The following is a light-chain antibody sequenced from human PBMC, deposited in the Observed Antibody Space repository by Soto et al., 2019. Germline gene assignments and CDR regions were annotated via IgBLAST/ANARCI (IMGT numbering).Light chain of an antibody. CDR1: QSIDNRY. Sequence: EIVLTQSPGTLSSSPGERATLSCRASQSIDNRYFPWYQHKPGQAPRLLIYATSSKATGIPDRFGGSGSGAAVTFSITRLEPGGFEADYCLQYFASSWTFGQGNKVDIK. CDR2: ATS. J-gene: IGKJ1*01. V-gene: IGKV3-20*01. CDR3: LQYFASSWT.